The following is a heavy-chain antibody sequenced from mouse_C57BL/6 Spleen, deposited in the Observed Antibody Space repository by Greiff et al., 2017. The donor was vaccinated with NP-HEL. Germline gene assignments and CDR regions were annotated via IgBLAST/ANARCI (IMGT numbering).Heavy chain of an antibody. CDR2: ISSGGSYT. Sequence: EVQLQESGGDLVKPGGSLKLSCAASGFTFSSYGMSWVRQTPDKRLEWVATISSGGSYTYYPDSVKGRFTISRDNAKNTLYLQMSSLKAEDTAMYYCTRAYGSSFYFGYWGQGTTLTVSS. CDR1: GFTFSSYG. J-gene: IGHJ2*01. V-gene: IGHV5-6*01. CDR3: TRAYGSSFYFGY. D-gene: IGHD1-1*01.